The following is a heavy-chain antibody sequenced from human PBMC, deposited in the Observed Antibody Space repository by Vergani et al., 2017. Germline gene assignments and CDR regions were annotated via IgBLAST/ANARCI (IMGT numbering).Heavy chain of an antibody. CDR3: ARTYYYDSTGYYIAPVSGYYYYYMDV. CDR2: ISSSSSTI. J-gene: IGHJ6*03. V-gene: IGHV3-48*04. D-gene: IGHD3-22*01. Sequence: EVQLVESGGGLVQPGGSLRLSCAASGFTFSSYSMNWVCQAPGKGLEWVSYISSSSSTIYYADAVKGRFTLSRDNAKNTLYLHMNSLRAEDTAVYYCARTYYYDSTGYYIAPVSGYYYYYMDVWGKGTTVTVSS. CDR1: GFTFSSYS.